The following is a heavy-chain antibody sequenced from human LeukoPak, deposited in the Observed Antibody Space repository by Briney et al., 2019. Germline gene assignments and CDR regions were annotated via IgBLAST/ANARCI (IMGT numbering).Heavy chain of an antibody. J-gene: IGHJ3*02. D-gene: IGHD2-21*01. CDR3: TRDPYHILWGQLFPPEGLNDAFHI. V-gene: IGHV3-23*01. Sequence: GGSLRLSCAASGFTFSSYAMSWVRQAPGKGLEWVSAISGSGGSTYYADSVKGRFTISRDNSKNTLYLQMNSLRAEDTAVYYCTRDPYHILWGQLFPPEGLNDAFHIWGQGTMVTVSS. CDR2: ISGSGGST. CDR1: GFTFSSYA.